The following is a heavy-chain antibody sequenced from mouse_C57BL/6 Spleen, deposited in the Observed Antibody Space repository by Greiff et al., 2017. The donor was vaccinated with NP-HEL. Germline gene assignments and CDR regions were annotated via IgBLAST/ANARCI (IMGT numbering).Heavy chain of an antibody. CDR2: INPNNGGT. D-gene: IGHD1-1*01. Sequence: EVQRVESGPELVKPGASVKIPCKASGYTFTDYNMDWVKQSHGKSLEWIGDINPNNGGTIYNQKFKGKATLTVDKSSSTAYMELRSLTSEDTAVYYCARGDSSYPFAYWGQGTLVTVSA. J-gene: IGHJ3*01. CDR3: ARGDSSYPFAY. V-gene: IGHV1-18*01. CDR1: GYTFTDYN.